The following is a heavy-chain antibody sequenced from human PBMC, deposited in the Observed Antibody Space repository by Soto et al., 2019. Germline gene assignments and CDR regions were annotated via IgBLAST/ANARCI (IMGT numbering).Heavy chain of an antibody. V-gene: IGHV3-30*04. D-gene: IGHD3-10*01. J-gene: IGHJ4*02. Sequence: QVQVVESGGGVAQPGSSLRLSCAASGFTFSRYAIHWVRQAPGKGLEWVAVISRDGSNKYYVDSVKGRFTISRDNSKNTLYLQMNSLRDEDTAVYYCARSRNSAVADSFDFWGQGTLVTVSS. CDR2: ISRDGSNK. CDR3: ARSRNSAVADSFDF. CDR1: GFTFSRYA.